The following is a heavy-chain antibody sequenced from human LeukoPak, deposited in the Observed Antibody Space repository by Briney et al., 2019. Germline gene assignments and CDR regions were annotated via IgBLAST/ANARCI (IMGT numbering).Heavy chain of an antibody. CDR2: ISDDGSTT. CDR3: ARDYKGLSEY. CDR1: GFTFSSNG. V-gene: IGHV3-30*03. D-gene: IGHD1-1*01. Sequence: GRSLRLSCAASGFTFSSNGMHWVRQAPGKGLEWVAVISDDGSTTYYTNSVKGRFTISRDNSRSTLYLQMNSLRVEDTAVYFCARDYKGLSEYWGQGTLVTVSS. J-gene: IGHJ4*02.